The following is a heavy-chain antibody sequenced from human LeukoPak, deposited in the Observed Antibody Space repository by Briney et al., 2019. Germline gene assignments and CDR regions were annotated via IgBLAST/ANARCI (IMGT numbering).Heavy chain of an antibody. CDR1: GFTVSSNY. CDR3: AKDLDIVATITGN. D-gene: IGHD5-12*01. CDR2: IYSGGRT. Sequence: GGSLRLSCAASGFTVSSNYMSWVRQASGKGLEWVSVIYSGGRTYDADSVKGRFFISRDNSKNMLSLQMNSLRAEDTAVYYCAKDLDIVATITGNWGQGTLVTVSS. J-gene: IGHJ4*02. V-gene: IGHV3-53*01.